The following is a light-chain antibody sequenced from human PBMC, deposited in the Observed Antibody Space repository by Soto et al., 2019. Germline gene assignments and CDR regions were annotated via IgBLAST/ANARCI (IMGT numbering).Light chain of an antibody. Sequence: SYELTQPPSVSVSPGQTTTMTCSGDKLGAKDVCWYQQKPGQSPVLVIYDVNKRPSGIPERFSGSNSGNTATLTISGTQALDEADYFCQAWDNSVIFGGGTKLTVL. V-gene: IGLV3-1*01. CDR2: DVN. CDR3: QAWDNSVI. CDR1: KLGAKD. J-gene: IGLJ2*01.